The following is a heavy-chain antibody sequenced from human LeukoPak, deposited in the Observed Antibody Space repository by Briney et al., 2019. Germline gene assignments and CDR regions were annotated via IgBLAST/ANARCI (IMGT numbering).Heavy chain of an antibody. D-gene: IGHD3-10*01. CDR3: ARVVVRGVIIQLGLQDFDY. CDR2: ISAYNGNT. CDR1: GYTFTSYG. J-gene: IGHJ4*02. Sequence: GASVKVSCKASGYTFTSYGISWVRHAPRQGREWMGWISAYNGNTNYAQKLQGRVTMTTDTSTSTAYMELRSLRSDDTAVYYCARVVVRGVIIQLGLQDFDYWGQGTLVTVSS. V-gene: IGHV1-18*01.